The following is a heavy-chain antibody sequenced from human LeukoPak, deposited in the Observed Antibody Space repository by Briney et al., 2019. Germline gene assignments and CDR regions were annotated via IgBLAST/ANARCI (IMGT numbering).Heavy chain of an antibody. J-gene: IGHJ3*02. CDR1: GFTFSSYG. V-gene: IGHV3-30*18. CDR3: AKDVWEPQKHAFNI. Sequence: PGGSLRLSCAASGFTFSSYGMHWVRQAPGKGLEWVAVISYDGSNKYYADSVKGRFTISRDNSKNTLYLQMNSLRAEDTAVYYCAKDVWEPQKHAFNIWGQGTMVTVSS. D-gene: IGHD1-26*01. CDR2: ISYDGSNK.